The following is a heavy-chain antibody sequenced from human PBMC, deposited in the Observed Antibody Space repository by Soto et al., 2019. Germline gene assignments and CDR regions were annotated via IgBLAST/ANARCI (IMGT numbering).Heavy chain of an antibody. CDR2: ISYDGSRK. Sequence: QVHLVESGGGVVQPGRSLRLSCAASGFPFSTRAIHWVRQAPGKGLAWVSVISYDGSRKYYADSVKGRFTISRDNSENRVYLQMNSLRAEDTAVYYCAKNVGGSGDYPNRCMDVWGQGTTVTVSS. J-gene: IGHJ6*02. CDR3: AKNVGGSGDYPNRCMDV. V-gene: IGHV3-30-3*02. D-gene: IGHD4-17*01. CDR1: GFPFSTRA.